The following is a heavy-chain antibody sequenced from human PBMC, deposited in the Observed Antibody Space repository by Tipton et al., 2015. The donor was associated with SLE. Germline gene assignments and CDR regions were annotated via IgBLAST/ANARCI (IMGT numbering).Heavy chain of an antibody. Sequence: TLSLTCTVSGGSISSYYWSWLRQSPGKGLEWIGSIYTSGSTNYNPSLKSRVTISADTSKNQFSLKLSSVTAADTAVYYCASGGYGSGSHYLGGWFDPWGRGTLVTVSS. CDR1: GGSISSYY. CDR3: ASGGYGSGSHYLGGWFDP. V-gene: IGHV4-4*08. D-gene: IGHD3-10*01. CDR2: IYTSGST. J-gene: IGHJ5*02.